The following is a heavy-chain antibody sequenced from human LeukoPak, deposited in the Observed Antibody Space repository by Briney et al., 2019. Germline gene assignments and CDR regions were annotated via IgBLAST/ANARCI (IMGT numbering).Heavy chain of an antibody. Sequence: RGSLRLSCAASGFTISSYWMSWVRQAPGKGLEWVANIKQDGGEKFYVDSVKGRFTISRDNAKNSLYLQMNSLRAEDTAVYYCAREDHSNYNYWGQGTLVTVSS. V-gene: IGHV3-7*01. CDR3: AREDHSNYNY. CDR2: IKQDGGEK. CDR1: GFTISSYW. J-gene: IGHJ4*02. D-gene: IGHD4-11*01.